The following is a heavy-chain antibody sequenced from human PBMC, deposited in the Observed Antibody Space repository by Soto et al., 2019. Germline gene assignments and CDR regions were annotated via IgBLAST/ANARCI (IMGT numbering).Heavy chain of an antibody. J-gene: IGHJ4*02. CDR1: GFTFRSYA. CDR2: ISSTSTYT. V-gene: IGHV3-21*01. D-gene: IGHD6-19*01. CDR3: ARDLALAGNY. Sequence: GGSLRLSCAASGFTFRSYAMNWVRQTQEKGLEWVSSISSTSTYTHYADSVKGRFTVSRDNANNSLFLQMNSLRAEDTAIYYCARDLALAGNYWGQGALVTVSS.